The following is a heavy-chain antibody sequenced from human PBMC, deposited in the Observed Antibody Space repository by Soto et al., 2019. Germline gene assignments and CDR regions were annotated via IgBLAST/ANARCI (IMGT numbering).Heavy chain of an antibody. CDR2: IIPIFDTT. V-gene: IGHV1-69*13. CDR3: PRAPILVAVTLHENYFDS. D-gene: IGHD2-21*02. Sequence: SVKVSCKASGGTFSNSGISWVRQAPGQGREWMGGIIPIFDTTNYAQKLQGRITIIADESTNTVYIVLSNRRSADTGGYYCPRAPILVAVTLHENYFDSWGQGTLVTVSS. J-gene: IGHJ4*02. CDR1: GGTFSNSG.